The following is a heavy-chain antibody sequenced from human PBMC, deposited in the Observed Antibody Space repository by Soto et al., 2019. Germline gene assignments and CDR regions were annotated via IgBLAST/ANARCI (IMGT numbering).Heavy chain of an antibody. J-gene: IGHJ3*02. CDR3: ARGGDIVVVVAATPDAFDI. CDR2: ISSSGSTI. CDR1: GFTFSSYE. Sequence: GGSLRFSCAASGFTFSSYEMNWVRQAPGKGLEWVSYISSSGSTIYYADSVKGRFTISRDNAKNSLYLQMNSLRAEDTAVYYCARGGDIVVVVAATPDAFDIWGQGTMVTVSS. D-gene: IGHD2-15*01. V-gene: IGHV3-48*03.